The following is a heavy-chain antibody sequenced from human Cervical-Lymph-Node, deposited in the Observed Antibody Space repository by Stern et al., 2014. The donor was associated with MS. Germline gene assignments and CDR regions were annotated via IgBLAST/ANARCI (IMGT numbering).Heavy chain of an antibody. D-gene: IGHD6-19*01. Sequence: QVQLGQSGAEVKKPGSSVKVSCKASGGTFSSYAISWVRQAPGQGLEWMGGIIPIFGTANYAQKFQGRVTITADESTSTAYMELSSLRSEDTAVYYCARTPGYSSGWHYYYYGMDVWGQGTTVTVSS. J-gene: IGHJ6*02. CDR3: ARTPGYSSGWHYYYYGMDV. CDR1: GGTFSSYA. V-gene: IGHV1-69*01. CDR2: IIPIFGTA.